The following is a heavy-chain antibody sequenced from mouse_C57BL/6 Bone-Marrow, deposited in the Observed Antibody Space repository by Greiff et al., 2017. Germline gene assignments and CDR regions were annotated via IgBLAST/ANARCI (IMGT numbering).Heavy chain of an antibody. CDR2: IHPNSGST. D-gene: IGHD4-1*02. J-gene: IGHJ3*01. CDR3: ARSNWVPAWFAY. Sequence: QVQLQQPGAELVKPGASVKLSCKASGYTFTSYWMHWVKQRPGQGLEWIGMIHPNSGSTNYNEKFKSKATLTVDKSSSTAYMQLSSLTSEGSAVYYCARSNWVPAWFAYWGQGTLVTVSA. V-gene: IGHV1-64*01. CDR1: GYTFTSYW.